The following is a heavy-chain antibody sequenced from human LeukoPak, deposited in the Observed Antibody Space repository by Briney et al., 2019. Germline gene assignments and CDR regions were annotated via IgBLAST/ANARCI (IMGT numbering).Heavy chain of an antibody. CDR3: ARPVVVTGYYFDY. V-gene: IGHV4-34*01. CDR2: IYYSGST. CDR1: GGSFSGYY. Sequence: SETLSLTCAVYGGSFSGYYWSWIRQPPGKGLEWIGSIYYSGSTYYNPSLKSRVTISVDTSKNQFSLKLSSVTAADTAVYYCARPVVVTGYYFDYWGQGTLVTVSS. J-gene: IGHJ4*02. D-gene: IGHD2-15*01.